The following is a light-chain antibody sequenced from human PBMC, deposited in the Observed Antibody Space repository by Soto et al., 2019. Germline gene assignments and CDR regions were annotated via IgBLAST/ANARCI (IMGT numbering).Light chain of an antibody. CDR2: GAS. V-gene: IGKV3-20*01. CDR1: QSVSSTY. CDR3: QQYGSPIT. J-gene: IGKJ3*01. Sequence: EIVLTQSPGTLSLSPGERATLSCRASQSVSSTYLAWYQQKPGQAPRLLIYGASSRATGFPDRFSGSGSGTDFTFTISRLGPEDFAVYYCQQYGSPITFGRGIKVDIK.